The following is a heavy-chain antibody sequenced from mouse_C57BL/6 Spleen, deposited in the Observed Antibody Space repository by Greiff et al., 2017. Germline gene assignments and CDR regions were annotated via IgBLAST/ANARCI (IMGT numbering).Heavy chain of an antibody. CDR1: GFTFSDYG. V-gene: IGHV5-17*01. J-gene: IGHJ1*03. CDR3: ARPHYDVGYCYFDV. D-gene: IGHD1-2*01. CDR2: ISRGSSTI. Sequence: EVHLVESGGGLVKPGGSLKLSCAASGFTFSDYGMHWVRPAPEKGLEWVAYISRGSSTIYYADTVKGRYTISRDNAKNTLFLQMTSLRSEDTAMYYCARPHYDVGYCYFDVWGTGTTVTVAS.